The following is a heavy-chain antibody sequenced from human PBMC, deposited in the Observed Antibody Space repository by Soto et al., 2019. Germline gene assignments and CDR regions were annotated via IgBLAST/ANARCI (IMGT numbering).Heavy chain of an antibody. V-gene: IGHV1-3*05. CDR1: GYTFTSYA. CDR3: ARSPGRAVADY. J-gene: IGHJ4*02. Sequence: QVQLVTSGAEEKKPGASVKVSGKASGYTFTSYAMHWVRQAPGQRLEWMGWINAGNGNTKYSQTFQGRVTITRDTAASTAYMELISLRSEDTAVYYCARSPGRAVADYWGQGTLVTVSS. D-gene: IGHD6-19*01. CDR2: INAGNGNT.